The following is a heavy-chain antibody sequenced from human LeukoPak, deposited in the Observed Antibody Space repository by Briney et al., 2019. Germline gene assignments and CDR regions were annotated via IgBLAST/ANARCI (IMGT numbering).Heavy chain of an antibody. Sequence: MPSETLSLTCTVSAGSISGYYWSWIRQPPGKGLEWIGDVYSSGSTNYNTPLKSRDTISLDTSENQFSLKLSSVTAADTAVYLCDRHYYDRSDSYSFEYWGQGTLVTVSS. V-gene: IGHV4-59*08. CDR3: DRHYYDRSDSYSFEY. CDR2: VYSSGST. D-gene: IGHD3-22*01. CDR1: AGSISGYY. J-gene: IGHJ4*02.